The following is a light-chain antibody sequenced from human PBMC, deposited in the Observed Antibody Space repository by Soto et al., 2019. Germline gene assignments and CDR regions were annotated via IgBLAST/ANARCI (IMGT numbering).Light chain of an antibody. CDR3: QQGYSIPLT. Sequence: IQMTQSPSSLSASVGDRVTISCRASQGIGNALGWYQQKPGKAPKLLTYATSTLQSGVPSRFSGSGSGTDFTLTISNLQPEDSATYYCQQGYSIPLTFGGGTKVDIK. CDR2: ATS. CDR1: QGIGNA. V-gene: IGKV1-39*01. J-gene: IGKJ4*01.